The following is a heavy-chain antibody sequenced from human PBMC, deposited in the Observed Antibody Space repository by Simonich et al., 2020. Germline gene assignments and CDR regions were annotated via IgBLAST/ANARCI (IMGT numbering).Heavy chain of an antibody. CDR3: ARGGLADRRIVYYYYMDV. V-gene: IGHV1-69*17. J-gene: IGHJ6*03. CDR2: IIPISGIT. CDR1: GGTFSSYA. D-gene: IGHD2-15*01. Sequence: QVQLVQSGAEVKKPGSSVKVSCKASGGTFSSYAISWVRQAPGQGLEWMGGIIPISGITNYAQKFQGRVKSTADKSTSTAYMELSSLRSEDTAVYYCARGGLADRRIVYYYYMDVWGKGTTVTVSS.